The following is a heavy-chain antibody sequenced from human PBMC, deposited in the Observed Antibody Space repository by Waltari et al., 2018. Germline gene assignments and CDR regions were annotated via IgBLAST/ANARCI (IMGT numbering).Heavy chain of an antibody. CDR1: GFSLSHYG. D-gene: IGHD3-16*01. CDR2: VWLEGCDE. CDR3: AKDAFGNTYMDH. V-gene: IGHV3-30*18. J-gene: IGHJ4*02. Sequence: QLQLVESGGGVVQPGKSLRLSCAASGFSLSHYGMHWVRQAPGRGLEWVELVWLEGCDEYYADSVRGRVTISRDNSKNLLYLHMDSLRVDDTAVYYCAKDAFGNTYMDHWGQGTLVTVSS.